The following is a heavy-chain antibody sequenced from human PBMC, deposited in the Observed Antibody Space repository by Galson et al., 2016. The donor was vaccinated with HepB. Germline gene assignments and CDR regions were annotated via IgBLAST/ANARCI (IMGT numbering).Heavy chain of an antibody. D-gene: IGHD2-2*01. J-gene: IGHJ5*02. CDR1: GFSFSRNW. Sequence: SLRLSCAASGFSFSRNWMSWVRQAPGKGLEWVASIKGDGSEKNYAESVKGRFSISRDNGKNSLDLQMNSLRDDDTAVYYCVRDNYPWEYQLLSAGSLFKRRENWFDPWGQGTLVAVSS. V-gene: IGHV3-7*03. CDR3: VRDNYPWEYQLLSAGSLFKRRENWFDP. CDR2: IKGDGSEK.